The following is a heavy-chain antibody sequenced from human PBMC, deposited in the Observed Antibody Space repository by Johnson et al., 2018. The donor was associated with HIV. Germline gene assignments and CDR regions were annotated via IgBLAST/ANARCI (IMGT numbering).Heavy chain of an antibody. CDR3: ARGGNNHAFDI. J-gene: IGHJ3*02. CDR1: GFNFDDYG. D-gene: IGHD5-24*01. CDR2: IGGSGGST. V-gene: IGHV3-23*04. Sequence: VQLVESGGGVVRPGRSLRLSCAASGFNFDDYGMSWVRQAPGKGLEWVSVIGGSGGSTYYADSVKGRFTISRDNSKNTLYLQMNSLRAEDTAVYYCARGGNNHAFDIWGQGTIVTVSS.